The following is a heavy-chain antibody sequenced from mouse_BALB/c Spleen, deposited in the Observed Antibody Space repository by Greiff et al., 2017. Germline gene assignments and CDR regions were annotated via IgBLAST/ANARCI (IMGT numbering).Heavy chain of an antibody. Sequence: VQLQESGPGLVAPSQSVSITCTVSGFSLSRYSVHWVRQPPGKGLEWLGMIWGGGSTNNNSELKTRLSISKDNSTCQVFLKMNSLQTDDTAMYYCARNGGKYYFDYWGQGTTLTVSS. CDR3: ARNGGKYYFDY. CDR1: GFSLSRYS. V-gene: IGHV2-6-4*01. J-gene: IGHJ2*01. CDR2: IWGGGST.